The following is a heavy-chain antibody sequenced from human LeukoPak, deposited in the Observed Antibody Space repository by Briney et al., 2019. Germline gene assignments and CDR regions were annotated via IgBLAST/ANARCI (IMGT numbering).Heavy chain of an antibody. CDR2: ISYNGSDK. J-gene: IGHJ1*01. D-gene: IGHD6-13*01. CDR3: ARVRIAAAGTPGYFQH. CDR1: GFTFSSYA. V-gene: IGHV3-30*04. Sequence: GGSLRLSCAASGFTFSSYAMHWVRQAPGKGLVWVALISYNGSDKYYIDSVKGRFTISRDNSKNTLYLQMNSLRAEDTAVYYCARVRIAAAGTPGYFQHWGQGTLVTVSS.